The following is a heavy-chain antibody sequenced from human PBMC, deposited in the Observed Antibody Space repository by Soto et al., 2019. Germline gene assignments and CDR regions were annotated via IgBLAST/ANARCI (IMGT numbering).Heavy chain of an antibody. CDR1: GFSLTTSGMG. J-gene: IGHJ3*01. CDR3: AHLLWFGDAALDV. CDR2: IHWDDTE. D-gene: IGHD3-10*01. V-gene: IGHV2-5*02. Sequence: QITLKESGPRLVQPTQTLTLTCTFSGFSLTTSGMGVAWIRQPPGKALEFIALIHWDDTERYTSSLMGRLTIRKDTSKNQVVLTMSNVDPVDTATYFCAHLLWFGDAALDVWGQGTRVTVSS.